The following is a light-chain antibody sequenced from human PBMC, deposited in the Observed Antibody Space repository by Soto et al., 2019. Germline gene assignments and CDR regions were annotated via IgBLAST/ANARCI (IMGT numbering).Light chain of an antibody. CDR1: QTVSSTY. V-gene: IGKV3-20*01. CDR3: QQYGSSPPMYT. J-gene: IGKJ2*01. Sequence: EIVLTQSPGTLSLSPGERATLSCRASQTVSSTYLAWYQQKPGQAPRLLIYGASSRATGIPDRFSGRGSGTDFTLTINRLEPEDFAVYYCQQYGSSPPMYTFGQGTKLEI. CDR2: GAS.